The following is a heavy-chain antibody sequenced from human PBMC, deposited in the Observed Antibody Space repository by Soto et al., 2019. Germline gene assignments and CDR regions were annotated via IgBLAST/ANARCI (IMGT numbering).Heavy chain of an antibody. J-gene: IGHJ4*02. CDR2: IYYSGST. D-gene: IGHD3-9*01. CDR3: ARTYYDILTGYHFDY. Sequence: ASETLSLTCTVSGGSISSYYWSWIRQPPGKGLEWIGYIYYSGSTNYNPSLKSRVTISVDTSKNQFSLKLSSVTAADTAVYYCARTYYDILTGYHFDYWGQGTLVTVSS. CDR1: GGSISSYY. V-gene: IGHV4-59*01.